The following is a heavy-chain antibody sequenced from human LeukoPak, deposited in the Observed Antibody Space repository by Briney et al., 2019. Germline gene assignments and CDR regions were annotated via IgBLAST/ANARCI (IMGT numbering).Heavy chain of an antibody. V-gene: IGHV4-34*04. D-gene: IGHD1-7*01. CDR3: AALSGYNWHYISFDY. CDR1: GGPFSGYY. Sequence: SETLSLTCGVSGGPFSGYYWSWIRQPPGKGLEWIGEITHRGTHHSPSLKSRAALSMDTSKNQFSLKVTSVTAADTAVYYCAALSGYNWHYISFDYWGQGILVTVSS. J-gene: IGHJ4*02. CDR2: ITHRGT.